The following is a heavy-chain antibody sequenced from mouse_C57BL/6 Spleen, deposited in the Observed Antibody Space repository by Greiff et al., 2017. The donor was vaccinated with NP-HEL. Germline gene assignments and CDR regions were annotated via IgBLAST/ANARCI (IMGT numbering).Heavy chain of an antibody. CDR2: IYPGDGDT. CDR1: GYAFSSSW. Sequence: VQLQQSGPELVKPGASVKISCKASGYAFSSSWMNWVKQRPGKGLEWIGRIYPGDGDTNYNGKFKGKATLTADKSSSTAYMQLSSLTSEDSAVYFCAINYYGSSYGAMDYWGQGTSVTVSS. D-gene: IGHD1-1*01. CDR3: AINYYGSSYGAMDY. J-gene: IGHJ4*01. V-gene: IGHV1-82*01.